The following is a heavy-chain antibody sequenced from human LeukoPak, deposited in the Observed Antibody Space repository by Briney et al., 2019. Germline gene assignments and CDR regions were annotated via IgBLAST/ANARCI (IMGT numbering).Heavy chain of an antibody. CDR2: IIPIISIG. V-gene: IGHV1-69*04. CDR3: AREMSRGDGYNSANALDI. J-gene: IGHJ3*02. CDR1: GGTFSSYA. D-gene: IGHD5-24*01. Sequence: ASVKVSCKASGGTFSSYAISWVRQAPGQGLEWMGRIIPIISIGNYAQKFQGRVTITADKSTSTAYMELSSLRSEDTAVYYYAREMSRGDGYNSANALDIWGQGTMVTVSS.